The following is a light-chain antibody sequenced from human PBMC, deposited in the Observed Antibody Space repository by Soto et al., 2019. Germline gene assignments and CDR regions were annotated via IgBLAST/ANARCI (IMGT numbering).Light chain of an antibody. J-gene: IGKJ1*01. CDR1: QSVSSK. Sequence: EIVMTQSPATLSVSPGERATLSCRASQSVSSKIAWYQQKPGQAPRLLIYDASTMATGFPARFSGSGSGTDFTLTITSLQSEDFAVVYCQHYSTWYWTFGQGTKVEIK. CDR2: DAS. V-gene: IGKV3-15*01. CDR3: QHYSTWYWT.